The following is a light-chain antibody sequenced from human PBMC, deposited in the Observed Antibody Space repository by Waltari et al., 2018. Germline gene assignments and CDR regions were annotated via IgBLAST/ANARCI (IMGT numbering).Light chain of an antibody. CDR2: DVS. J-gene: IGLJ1*01. V-gene: IGLV2-14*03. CDR3: NSYTSSRTFV. Sequence: QSALTQPASVSGSPGQSITISCTGTSSDVGGSNYVSWYQQHPGKAPKLIIYDVSNRPSRLSIRFSGSKSGNTASLTFSGLQADDDADYYCNSYTSSRTFVFGTGTKVTVL. CDR1: SSDVGGSNY.